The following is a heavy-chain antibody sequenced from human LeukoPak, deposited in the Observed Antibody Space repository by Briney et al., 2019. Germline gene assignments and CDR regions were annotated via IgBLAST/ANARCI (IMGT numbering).Heavy chain of an antibody. J-gene: IGHJ4*02. V-gene: IGHV4-59*12. CDR1: GGSISSYY. D-gene: IGHD6-13*01. Sequence: KASETLSLTCTVSGGSISSYYWSWIRQPPGKGLEWIGYIYYSGSTNYNPSLKSRVTISVDTSKNQFSLKLSSVTAADTAVYYCXXXXXQQLNGGLDYWGQGTLVTVSS. CDR2: IYYSGST. CDR3: XXXXXQQLNGGLDY.